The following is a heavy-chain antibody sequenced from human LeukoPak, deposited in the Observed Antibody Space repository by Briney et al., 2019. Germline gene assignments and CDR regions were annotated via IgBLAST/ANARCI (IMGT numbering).Heavy chain of an antibody. J-gene: IGHJ6*03. D-gene: IGHD3-10*01. CDR1: GGTFSSYA. CDR2: IIPIFGTA. V-gene: IGHV1-69*05. CDR3: ARDPYYYGSGSYPMDV. Sequence: SVKVSCKASGGTFSSYAISWVRQAPGQGLEWMGGIIPIFGTANYAQKFQGRVTITTDESTSTAYMELSSLRSGDTAVYYCARDPYYYGSGSYPMDVWGKGTTVTVSS.